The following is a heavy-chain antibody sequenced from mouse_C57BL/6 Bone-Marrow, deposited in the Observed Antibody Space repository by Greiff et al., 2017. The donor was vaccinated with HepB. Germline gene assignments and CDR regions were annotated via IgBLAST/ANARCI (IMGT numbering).Heavy chain of an antibody. CDR3: ARGPIYYYGSTG. V-gene: IGHV1-19*01. CDR2: INPYNGGT. CDR1: GYTFTDYY. Sequence: VQLQQSGPVLVKPGASVKMSCKASGYTFTDYYMNWVKQSHGKSLEWIGVINPYNGGTSYNQKFKGKATLTVDKSSSTAYMELNSLTSEDSAVYYCARGPIYYYGSTGWGQGTTLTVSS. D-gene: IGHD1-1*01. J-gene: IGHJ2*01.